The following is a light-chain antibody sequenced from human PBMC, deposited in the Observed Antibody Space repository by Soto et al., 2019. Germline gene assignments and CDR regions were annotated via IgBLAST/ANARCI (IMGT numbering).Light chain of an antibody. CDR1: SSDVGKYDR. J-gene: IGLJ1*01. CDR3: SSYIRTSRYV. CDR2: EVT. V-gene: IGLV2-18*02. Sequence: QSVLTQPPSVSGSPGQSVTISCTGTSSDVGKYDRVSWYQQPPGTAPKLIIYEVTNRPSGVPARFSGSKSGNTASLTIFGLQSEDEADYYCSSYIRTSRYVLGAGTRSPS.